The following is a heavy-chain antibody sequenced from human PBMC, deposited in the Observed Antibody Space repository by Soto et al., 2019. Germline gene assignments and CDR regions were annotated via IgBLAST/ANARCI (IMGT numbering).Heavy chain of an antibody. CDR2: IYPTGST. CDR1: CGSISSGGYS. D-gene: IGHD3-10*01. V-gene: IGHV4-30-2*06. CDR3: ARAPPGPSPRWVL. J-gene: IGHJ6*02. Sequence: PSETLSLTCTFSCGSISSGGYSWSWIRQSPEKGLEWLGCIYPTGSTYYHPSLKSRVTISIDTSRNQFSLNLTSVTAADTAVYYCARAPPGPSPRWVLWGQGTTVTVSS.